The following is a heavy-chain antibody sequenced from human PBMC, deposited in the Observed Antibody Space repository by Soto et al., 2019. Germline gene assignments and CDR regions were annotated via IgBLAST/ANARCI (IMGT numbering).Heavy chain of an antibody. CDR1: GFTFSSYA. CDR3: AKMRSGWNPQNTWFDP. D-gene: IGHD6-19*01. CDR2: ISGSGGST. Sequence: EVQLLESGGGLVQPGVSLSLSFVASGFTFSSYAMSWVRQAPGKGLEWVSAISGSGGSTYYADSVKGRFTISRDNSKNTLYLQMNSLRAEDTAVYYCAKMRSGWNPQNTWFDPWGQGTLVTVSS. J-gene: IGHJ5*02. V-gene: IGHV3-23*01.